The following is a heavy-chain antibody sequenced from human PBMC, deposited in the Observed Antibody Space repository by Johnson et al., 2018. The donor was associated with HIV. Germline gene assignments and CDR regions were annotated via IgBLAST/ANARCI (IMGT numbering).Heavy chain of an antibody. CDR3: ARDHSGDEAFDI. J-gene: IGHJ3*02. V-gene: IGHV3-30*04. CDR1: GFTFSSYA. Sequence: QVQLVESGGGVVQPGRSLRLSCAASGFTFSSYAMHWVRQAPGKGLEWVAVISYDGSNKYYTDSVKGRFTISRDNSKNTLYLQMNSLRAEDTAVYYCARDHSGDEAFDIWGKGTMVTVSS. CDR2: ISYDGSNK. D-gene: IGHD3-10*01.